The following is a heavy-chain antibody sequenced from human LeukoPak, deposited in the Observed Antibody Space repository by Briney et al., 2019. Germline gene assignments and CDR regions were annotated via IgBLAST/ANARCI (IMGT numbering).Heavy chain of an antibody. CDR3: ARVDPSNYLDY. V-gene: IGHV4-39*07. D-gene: IGHD4-11*01. J-gene: IGHJ4*02. CDR1: GASVSGSNYY. Sequence: SETLSLTCAVSGASVSGSNYYWGWIRQPPGKGLEWIGNIYSSGSTYYNPSLKSRVTISVDTSKNQFSLKLSSVTAADTAVYYCARVDPSNYLDYWGQGTLVTVSS. CDR2: IYSSGST.